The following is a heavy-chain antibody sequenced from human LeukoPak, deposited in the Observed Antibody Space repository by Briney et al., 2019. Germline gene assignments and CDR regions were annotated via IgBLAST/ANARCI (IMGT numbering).Heavy chain of an antibody. J-gene: IGHJ6*03. CDR2: IYYSGST. D-gene: IGHD1-1*01. CDR1: GGSISSGDYY. V-gene: IGHV4-30-4*08. CDR3: AGTSSIYYYYMDV. Sequence: SQTLSLTCTVSGGSISSGDYYWSWIRQPPGKGLKWIGYIYYSGSTYYNPSLKSRVTISVDTSKNQFSLKLSSVTAADTAVYYCAGTSSIYYYYMDVWGKGTTVTVSS.